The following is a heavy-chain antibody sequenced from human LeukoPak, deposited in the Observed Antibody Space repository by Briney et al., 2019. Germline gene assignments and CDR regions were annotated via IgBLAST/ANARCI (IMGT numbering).Heavy chain of an antibody. CDR2: TYYRSKWYN. V-gene: IGHV6-1*01. CDR3: ARVIGGGRRGNWFDP. CDR1: GDSVSSNSAA. Sequence: SQTLSLTCALSGDSVSSNSAAWNWIRQSPSRGLEWMGRTYYRSKWYNDYAVSVKSRMTINPDTSKNQFSLQLNSVTPEDTAVYYCARVIGGGRRGNWFDPWGQGTLVTVSS. D-gene: IGHD3-10*01. J-gene: IGHJ5*02.